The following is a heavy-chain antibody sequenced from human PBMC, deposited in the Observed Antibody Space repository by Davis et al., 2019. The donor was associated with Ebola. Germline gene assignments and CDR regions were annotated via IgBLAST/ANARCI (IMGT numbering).Heavy chain of an antibody. J-gene: IGHJ4*02. Sequence: GESLKISCAASEFTFNSYAIHWVRQAPGKGLEWVAFTNFDGSEKYYVDSVKGRFTISRDNSKNTVYLQLSSLRLEDTAVYFCAKGDGWGQGTLVTVSS. V-gene: IGHV3-30*02. CDR3: AKGDG. CDR1: EFTFNSYA. CDR2: TNFDGSEK. D-gene: IGHD3-16*01.